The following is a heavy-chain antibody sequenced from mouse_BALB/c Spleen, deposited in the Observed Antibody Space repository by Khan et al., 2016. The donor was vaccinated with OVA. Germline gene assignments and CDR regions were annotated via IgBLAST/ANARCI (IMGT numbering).Heavy chain of an antibody. CDR1: GYTFTNYW. CDR3: ARRWAARATWDDFDY. Sequence: QIQLVQSGAELVRPGTSVKMSCKAAGYTFTNYWIGWVKQRPGHGLEWIGDIFPGGGYTNYNEKFKGKATLTADTSSSTAYMQLSSLTPEDAALYYCARRWAARATWDDFDYWDQGTTLTVSS. CDR2: IFPGGGYT. J-gene: IGHJ2*01. D-gene: IGHD3-1*01. V-gene: IGHV1-63*02.